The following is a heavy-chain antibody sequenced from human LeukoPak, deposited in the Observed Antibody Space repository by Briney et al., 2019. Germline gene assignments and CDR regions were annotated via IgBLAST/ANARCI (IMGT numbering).Heavy chain of an antibody. CDR1: GGSISSYY. CDR2: IYYSGST. CDR3: ARGSSYYDFWSGYQTDAFDI. D-gene: IGHD3-3*01. Sequence: PSETLSLTCTVSGGSISSYYWSWIRQPPGKGLEWIGYIYYSGSTNYNPSLKSRVTISVDTSKNHFSLNLSSVTAADTAVYYCARGSSYYDFWSGYQTDAFDIWGQGTMVTVSP. J-gene: IGHJ3*02. V-gene: IGHV4-59*01.